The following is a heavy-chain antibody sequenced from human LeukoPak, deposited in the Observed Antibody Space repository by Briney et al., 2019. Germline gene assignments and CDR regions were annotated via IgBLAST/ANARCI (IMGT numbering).Heavy chain of an antibody. CDR3: ARLDDYEFTLDY. J-gene: IGHJ4*02. CDR1: GGSISSSSYY. Sequence: PSETLSLTCTVSGGSISSSSYYWSWIRQPPGKGLEWIGYIYYSGSTNYNPSLKSRVTISVDTSKNQFSLKLSSVAAADTAVYYCARLDDYEFTLDYWGQGTLVTVSS. CDR2: IYYSGST. V-gene: IGHV4-61*05. D-gene: IGHD4-17*01.